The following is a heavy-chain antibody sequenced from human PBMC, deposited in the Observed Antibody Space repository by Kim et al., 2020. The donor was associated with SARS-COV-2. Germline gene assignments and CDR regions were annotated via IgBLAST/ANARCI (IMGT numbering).Heavy chain of an antibody. J-gene: IGHJ4*02. Sequence: GGSLRLSCAASGFTFSSYGMHWVRQAPGKGLEWVAVIWYDGSNKYYADSVKGRFTISRDNSKNTLYLQMNSLRAEDTAVYYCARDFGIAAAGKGGYIDYWGKGTLVTVPS. D-gene: IGHD6-13*01. V-gene: IGHV3-33*08. CDR2: IWYDGSNK. CDR1: GFTFSSYG. CDR3: ARDFGIAAAGKGGYIDY.